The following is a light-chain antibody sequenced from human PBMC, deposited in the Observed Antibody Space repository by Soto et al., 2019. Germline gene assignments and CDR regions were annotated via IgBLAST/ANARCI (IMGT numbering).Light chain of an antibody. J-gene: IGKJ1*01. CDR3: QQYGGSPWT. CDR2: GAS. Sequence: EIVLTQSPGTLSLSPGERVTLSCRASQSVSSSFLAWYQQKPGQAPRLLIYGASSMATGIPDRFSGSGSGTDFTLTIRRLEPEDFAVYYCQQYGGSPWTFGQGNKVEIK. V-gene: IGKV3-20*01. CDR1: QSVSSSF.